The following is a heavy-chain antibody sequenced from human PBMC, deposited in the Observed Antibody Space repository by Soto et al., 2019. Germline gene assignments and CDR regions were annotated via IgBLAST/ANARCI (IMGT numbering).Heavy chain of an antibody. CDR1: GFTFSSYD. V-gene: IGHV3-13*05. J-gene: IGHJ6*02. CDR2: IGTAGDP. Sequence: EVQLVESGGGLVQPGGSLRLSCAASGFTFSSYDMHWVRQATGKGLEWVSAIGTAGDPYYPGSVKGRFTISRENAKNSLYLQMNSLRAGDTAVYYCARGGYSYGWGGSYYYGMDVWGQGTTVTVSS. D-gene: IGHD5-18*01. CDR3: ARGGYSYGWGGSYYYGMDV.